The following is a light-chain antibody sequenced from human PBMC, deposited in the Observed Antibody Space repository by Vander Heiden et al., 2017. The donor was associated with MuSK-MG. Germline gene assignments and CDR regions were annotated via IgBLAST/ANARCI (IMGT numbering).Light chain of an antibody. V-gene: IGLV6-57*02. CDR2: EDN. CDR1: SGSIASNY. CDR3: QSYDSSKEV. Sequence: NFMLTPPHSVSESPGKTVTISCTGSSGSIASNYVQWYQQRPGSAPTTVIYEDNQRPSGVPDRFSGSIDSSSNSASLTISGLKTEDEADYYCQSYDSSKEVFGGGTKLTVL. J-gene: IGLJ2*01.